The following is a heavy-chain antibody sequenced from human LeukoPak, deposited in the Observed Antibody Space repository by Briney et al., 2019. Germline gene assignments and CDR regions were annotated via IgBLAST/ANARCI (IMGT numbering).Heavy chain of an antibody. V-gene: IGHV4-39*07. Sequence: PSETLSLTCTVSGGSISSSSYYWGWIRQPPGKGLEWIGSIYYSGSTYYNPSLKSRVTISVDTSKNPFSLKLSSVTAADTAVYYCASGSAGFDYWGQGTLVTVSS. CDR1: GGSISSSSYY. CDR2: IYYSGST. D-gene: IGHD3-10*01. CDR3: ASGSAGFDY. J-gene: IGHJ4*02.